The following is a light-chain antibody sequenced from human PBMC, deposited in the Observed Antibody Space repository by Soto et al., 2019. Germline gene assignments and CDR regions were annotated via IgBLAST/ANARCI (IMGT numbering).Light chain of an antibody. Sequence: MGLTQSPATLSESPGERDTLSCRASQSVSSNLAWYQQKPGQAPRLLIYGASTRATGIPARFSGSGSGTEFTLTISSLQSEDFAVYSCQQYNNWWKFGQGIKVDIK. CDR1: QSVSSN. V-gene: IGKV3-15*01. J-gene: IGKJ1*01. CDR3: QQYNNWWK. CDR2: GAS.